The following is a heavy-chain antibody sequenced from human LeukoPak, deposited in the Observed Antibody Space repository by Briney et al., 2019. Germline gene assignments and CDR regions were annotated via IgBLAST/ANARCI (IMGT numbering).Heavy chain of an antibody. CDR1: GFTFSNFD. Sequence: GGSLRLSCAASGFTFSNFDMHWVRQATGEGLEWVSAIGTAGDTYYPASVKGRFTISRENAKDSFYLQMNSLRAEDTAVYYCARRRDGYVDYWGQGTLVTVSS. V-gene: IGHV3-13*01. D-gene: IGHD5-24*01. CDR2: IGTAGDT. CDR3: ARRRDGYVDY. J-gene: IGHJ4*02.